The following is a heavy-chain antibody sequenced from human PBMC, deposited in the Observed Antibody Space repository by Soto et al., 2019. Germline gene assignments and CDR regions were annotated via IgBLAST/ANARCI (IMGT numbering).Heavy chain of an antibody. V-gene: IGHV4-38-2*01. Sequence: AETLSLTCDVSGYAISSGFYWAWIRQPPGKRLEWIGNIYHTGTTYYNPSLKTRVTMSVYTSKNQFPLRLSSVTAADTAAFYCARVRTVGMAGSPGDLWGQGTLVTVS. J-gene: IGHJ5*02. CDR1: GYAISSGFY. CDR3: ARVRTVGMAGSPGDL. D-gene: IGHD6-19*01. CDR2: IYHTGTT.